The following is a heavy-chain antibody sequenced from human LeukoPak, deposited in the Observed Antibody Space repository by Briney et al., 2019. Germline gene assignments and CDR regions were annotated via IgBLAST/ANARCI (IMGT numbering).Heavy chain of an antibody. J-gene: IGHJ4*02. D-gene: IGHD2-15*01. CDR1: GYTFTSYY. CDR2: ISAYNGNT. Sequence: RASVKVSCKASGYTFTSYYIHWVRQAPGQGLEWMGWISAYNGNTNYAQKFQGRLTMTTDTSTNTAYMELRSLRPDDTAVYYCARDFFHGHCSGLTCFLLDSWGQGSLVTVSS. V-gene: IGHV1-18*04. CDR3: ARDFFHGHCSGLTCFLLDS.